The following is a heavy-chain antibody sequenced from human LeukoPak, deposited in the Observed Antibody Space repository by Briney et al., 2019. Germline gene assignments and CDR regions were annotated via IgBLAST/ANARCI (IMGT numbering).Heavy chain of an antibody. V-gene: IGHV4-59*08. J-gene: IGHJ5*02. Sequence: PSETLSLTCTVSGGSISSYYWSWIRQPPGKGLEWIGYIHYSGSTNYNPSLKSRVTISVDTSKNQFSLKLSSVTAADTAVYYCGVGANWFDPWGQGTLVTVSS. CDR2: IHYSGST. CDR1: GGSISSYY. D-gene: IGHD1-26*01. CDR3: GVGANWFDP.